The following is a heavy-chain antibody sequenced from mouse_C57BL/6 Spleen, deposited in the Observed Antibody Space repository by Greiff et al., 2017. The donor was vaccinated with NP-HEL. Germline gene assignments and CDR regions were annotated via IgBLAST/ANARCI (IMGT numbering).Heavy chain of an antibody. Sequence: VKLQQSGAELVKPGASVKLSCKASGYTFTEYTIHWVKQRSGQGLEWIGWFYPGSGSIKYNEKFKDKATLTADKSSSTVYMELSRLTSEDSAVYFCARHEELSYDGYYDAMDYWGQGTSVTVSS. CDR1: GYTFTEYT. D-gene: IGHD2-3*01. J-gene: IGHJ4*01. V-gene: IGHV1-62-2*01. CDR3: ARHEELSYDGYYDAMDY. CDR2: FYPGSGSI.